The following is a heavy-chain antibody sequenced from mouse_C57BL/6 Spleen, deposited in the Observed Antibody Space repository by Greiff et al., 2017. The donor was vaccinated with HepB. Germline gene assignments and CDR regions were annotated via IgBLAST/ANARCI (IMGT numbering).Heavy chain of an antibody. Sequence: DVKLVESEGGLVQPGSSMKLSCTASGFTFSDYYMAWVRQVPEKGLEWVANINYDGSSTYYLDSLKSRFIISRDNAKNILYLQMSSLKSEDTATYYCARESDDGYYGAMDYWGQGTSVTVSS. CDR1: GFTFSDYY. D-gene: IGHD2-3*01. CDR2: INYDGSST. V-gene: IGHV5-16*01. J-gene: IGHJ4*01. CDR3: ARESDDGYYGAMDY.